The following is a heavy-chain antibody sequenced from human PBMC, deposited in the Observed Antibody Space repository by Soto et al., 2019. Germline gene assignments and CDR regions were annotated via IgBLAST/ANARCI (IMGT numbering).Heavy chain of an antibody. CDR3: ARDLPDIVVVPAAMQAFDI. J-gene: IGHJ3*02. Sequence: WGSLRLSCAASGFPFSSYILNWVRQAPGKGLEWVSSISSSSSYIYYADSVKGRFTISRDNAKNSLYLQMNSLRAEDTAVYYCARDLPDIVVVPAAMQAFDIWGQGTMVNVSS. CDR2: ISSSSSYI. CDR1: GFPFSSYI. D-gene: IGHD2-2*01. V-gene: IGHV3-21*01.